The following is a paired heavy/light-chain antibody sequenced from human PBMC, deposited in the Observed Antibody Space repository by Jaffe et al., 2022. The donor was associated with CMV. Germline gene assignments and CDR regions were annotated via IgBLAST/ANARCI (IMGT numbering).Light chain of an antibody. Sequence: DIQMTQSPSALSASVGDRVTITCRASQAISTWLAWYQQKPGKAPKLLISPSSTLDRGVPSRFRVSESGTEFTLTITSLQPDDFATYYCQEYRTFGQGTKVEIK. CDR3: QEYRT. V-gene: IGKV1-5*03. CDR2: PSS. CDR1: QAISTW. J-gene: IGKJ1*01.
Heavy chain of an antibody. CDR1: RGSISDSNW. D-gene: IGHD6-25*01. V-gene: IGHV4-4*02. CDR2: IFHTGFT. Sequence: QVQLQESGPGLVKPSETLSLTCDVSRGSISDSNWWSWVRQPPGKGLEWIGEIFHTGFTNYNSSLKSRVTISVDTSKNQFSLHLRSVTAADTAVYYCCLIMAAAGTGAFDFWGQGTMVTVSS. J-gene: IGHJ3*01. CDR3: CLIMAAAGTGAFDF.